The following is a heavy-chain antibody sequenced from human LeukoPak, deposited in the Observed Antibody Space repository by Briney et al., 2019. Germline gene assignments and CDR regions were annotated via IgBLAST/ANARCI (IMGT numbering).Heavy chain of an antibody. D-gene: IGHD3-22*01. CDR2: INPSGGST. CDR3: ARDYPPIRMIVVVITTPELNFDY. CDR1: GYTFTSYY. J-gene: IGHJ4*02. Sequence: ASVKVSCKASGYTFTSYYMHWVRQAPGQGLEWMGIINPSGGSTSYAQKFQGRVTMTRDMSTSTVYMELSRLRSDDTAVYYCARDYPPIRMIVVVITTPELNFDYWGQGTLVTVSS. V-gene: IGHV1-46*01.